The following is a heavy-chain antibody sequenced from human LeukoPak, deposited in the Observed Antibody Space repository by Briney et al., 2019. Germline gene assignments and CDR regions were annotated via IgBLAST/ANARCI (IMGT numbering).Heavy chain of an antibody. CDR1: GFTFSGYA. J-gene: IGHJ4*02. CDR3: AKCGYKIGIAAADDY. D-gene: IGHD6-13*01. CDR2: ISGSGGST. Sequence: PGGSLRLSCAASGFTFSGYAMSWVRQAPGKGLEWVSAISGSGGSTYYADSVKGRFTISRDNSKNTLYLQMNSLRAEDTAVYYCAKCGYKIGIAAADDYWGQGTLVTVSS. V-gene: IGHV3-23*01.